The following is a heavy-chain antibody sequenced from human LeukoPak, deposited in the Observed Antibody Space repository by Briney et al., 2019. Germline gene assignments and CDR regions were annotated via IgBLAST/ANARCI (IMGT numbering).Heavy chain of an antibody. Sequence: SETLSLTCSVSGASISGRTYYWGWLRQPPGKGLEWIGSIYYTGSTYDNPSLKSRVTISVDTSKNQFSLKLSSVTAADTAVYYCARRGGSGRAFDYWGQGTLVTVSS. CDR3: ARRGGSGRAFDY. CDR1: GASISGRTYY. J-gene: IGHJ4*02. V-gene: IGHV4-39*01. CDR2: IYYTGST. D-gene: IGHD1-26*01.